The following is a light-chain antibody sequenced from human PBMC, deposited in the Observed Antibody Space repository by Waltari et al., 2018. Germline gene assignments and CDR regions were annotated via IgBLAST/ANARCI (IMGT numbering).Light chain of an antibody. Sequence: DIQMTQSPSSLSASVGDRVIITCRASQSVSRHLNWYQQKPGKAPKLLIYAASSLQSGVPSRFSGSGSGTDFTLTISSLQPEDFATYYCQQSYFTPPTFGQG. V-gene: IGKV1-39*01. CDR3: QQSYFTPPT. CDR2: AAS. J-gene: IGKJ1*01. CDR1: QSVSRH.